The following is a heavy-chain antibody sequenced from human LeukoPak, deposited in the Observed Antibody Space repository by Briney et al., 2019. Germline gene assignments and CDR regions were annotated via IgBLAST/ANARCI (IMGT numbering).Heavy chain of an antibody. Sequence: ASVKVSCKTSGYTFTNYYMHWVRQAPGQGLEWMGIINPSGTSTTYAQKFQGRVTMTRDTSTSTDFMELSSLRSEDTAVYYCARVDCSSATCYAVVDYWGQGTLVTVSS. V-gene: IGHV1-46*01. CDR3: ARVDCSSATCYAVVDY. D-gene: IGHD2-2*01. J-gene: IGHJ4*02. CDR2: INPSGTST. CDR1: GYTFTNYY.